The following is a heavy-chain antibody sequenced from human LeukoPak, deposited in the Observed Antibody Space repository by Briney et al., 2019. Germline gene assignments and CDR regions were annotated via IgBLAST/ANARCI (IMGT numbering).Heavy chain of an antibody. D-gene: IGHD4-17*01. CDR1: EFTFSSHS. CDR3: AKQAVTTVADY. Sequence: GGSLRLSCAASEFTFSSHSMNWVRQAPGKGLEWVSYISGSSSTIYYADSVKGRFTISRDNAKNTLYLQMDSLRVEDTAVYYCAKQAVTTVADYWGQGTLVTVSS. J-gene: IGHJ4*02. V-gene: IGHV3-48*01. CDR2: ISGSSSTI.